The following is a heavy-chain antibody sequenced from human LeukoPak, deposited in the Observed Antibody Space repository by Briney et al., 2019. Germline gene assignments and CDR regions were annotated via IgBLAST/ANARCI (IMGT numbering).Heavy chain of an antibody. Sequence: SETLSLTCTVSGGSISNYYWSWIRQPPGKGLEWIGIIYYSGSTYYNPSLKSRVTISVDTSKNQFSLKLSSVTAADTAVYYCARPDSSSSWYGNFQHWGQGTLVTVSS. J-gene: IGHJ1*01. D-gene: IGHD6-13*01. CDR3: ARPDSSSSWYGNFQH. V-gene: IGHV4-59*04. CDR2: IYYSGST. CDR1: GGSISNYY.